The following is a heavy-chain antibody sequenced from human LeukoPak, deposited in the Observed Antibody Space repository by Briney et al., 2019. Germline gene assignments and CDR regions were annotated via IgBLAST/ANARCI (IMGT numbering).Heavy chain of an antibody. CDR3: ARELATINGPYFES. D-gene: IGHD5-24*01. CDR1: GGSISNFHW. J-gene: IGHJ4*02. V-gene: IGHV4-4*02. CDR2: IYHNGFT. Sequence: KPSGTLSLTCTVSGGSISNFHWWNWVRQSPGKGLEWVGQIYHNGFTNYNPSLKSRLTISVDKSRNHFSLNLTSVTAADTAVYFCARELATINGPYFESWGQGTLVTVSS.